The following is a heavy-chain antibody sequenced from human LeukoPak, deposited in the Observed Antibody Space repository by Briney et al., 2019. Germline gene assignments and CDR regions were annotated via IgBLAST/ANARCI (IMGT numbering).Heavy chain of an antibody. J-gene: IGHJ3*02. CDR1: GYSISSSNW. V-gene: IGHV4-28*05. Sequence: PSETLSLTCAVSGYSISSSNWWGWIRQPPGKGLEWIGYIYYSGNIYYNPSLKSRVTMSVDTSKNQFSLKLSSVTAVDTAVYYCARARRHDSSGYYAFDIWGQGTMVTVSS. CDR2: IYYSGNI. CDR3: ARARRHDSSGYYAFDI. D-gene: IGHD3-22*01.